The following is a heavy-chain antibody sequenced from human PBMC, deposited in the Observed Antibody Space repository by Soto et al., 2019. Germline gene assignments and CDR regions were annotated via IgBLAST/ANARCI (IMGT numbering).Heavy chain of an antibody. D-gene: IGHD3-10*01. CDR3: TRVQLSFGDIY. CDR2: IIPIFGTA. CDR1: GGTFSSYA. V-gene: IGHV1-69*05. J-gene: IGHJ4*02. Sequence: SVKVSCKASGGTFSSYAISWVRQAPGQGLEWMGGIIPIFGTANYAASVKGRFSISRDDSKGIAYLQMNSLKTEDTAVYYCTRVQLSFGDIYWGQGTLVTVSS.